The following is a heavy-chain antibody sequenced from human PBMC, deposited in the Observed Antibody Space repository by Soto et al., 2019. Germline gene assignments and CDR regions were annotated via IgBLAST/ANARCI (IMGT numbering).Heavy chain of an antibody. J-gene: IGHJ4*02. CDR3: ARGLDSSGYYPYYFDY. Sequence: QVQLQQWGAGLLKPSETLSLTCAVYGGSFSGYYWSWIRQPPGKGLEWIGEINHSGSTNYNPSLRSRVTISXXTXKXXFSLKLSSVTAADTAVYYCARGLDSSGYYPYYFDYWGQGTLVTVSS. D-gene: IGHD3-22*01. V-gene: IGHV4-34*01. CDR2: INHSGST. CDR1: GGSFSGYY.